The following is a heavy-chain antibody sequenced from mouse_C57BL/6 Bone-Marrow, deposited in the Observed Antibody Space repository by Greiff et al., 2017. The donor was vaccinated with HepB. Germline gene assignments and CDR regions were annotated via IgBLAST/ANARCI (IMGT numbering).Heavy chain of an antibody. V-gene: IGHV1-81*01. Sequence: QVQLQQSGAELARPGASVKLSCKASGYTFTSYGISWVKQRTGQGLEWIGEIYPRSGNTYYNEKLKGKATLTADKSSSTAYMELRSLTSEDSAVYFCARDFYYGNYWFAYWGQGTLVTVSA. CDR3: ARDFYYGNYWFAY. CDR2: IYPRSGNT. D-gene: IGHD2-1*01. J-gene: IGHJ3*01. CDR1: GYTFTSYG.